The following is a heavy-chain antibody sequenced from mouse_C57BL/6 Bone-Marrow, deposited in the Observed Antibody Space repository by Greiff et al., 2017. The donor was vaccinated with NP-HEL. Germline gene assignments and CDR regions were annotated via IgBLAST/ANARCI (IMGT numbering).Heavy chain of an antibody. V-gene: IGHV1-15*01. Sequence: VQLQQSGAELVRPGASVTLSCKASGYTFTDYEIHWVKQTPVHGLEWIGAIDPETGGTAYNQKFKGKAILTADKSSSTAYMELRSLTSEDSAVYYCTRGDYYYGSRYYFDYWGQGTTLTVSS. J-gene: IGHJ2*01. CDR1: GYTFTDYE. D-gene: IGHD1-1*01. CDR3: TRGDYYYGSRYYFDY. CDR2: IDPETGGT.